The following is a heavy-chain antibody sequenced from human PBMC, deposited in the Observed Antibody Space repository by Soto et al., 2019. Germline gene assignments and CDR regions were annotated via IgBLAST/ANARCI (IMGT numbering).Heavy chain of an antibody. V-gene: IGHV3-23*01. D-gene: IGHD3-10*01. CDR2: VSGSGAGT. J-gene: IGHJ6*02. CDR3: AKIRDSYGMDV. CDR1: GFTFSSYG. Sequence: EVQLLESGGGLVQPGGSLRLSCAASGFTFSSYGMSWVRRAPGKGLEWVSSVSGSGAGTYYADSVKGRFTISRDNSKNTLYLQMNSLRVDDTAVYYCAKIRDSYGMDVWGQGTTVTVSS.